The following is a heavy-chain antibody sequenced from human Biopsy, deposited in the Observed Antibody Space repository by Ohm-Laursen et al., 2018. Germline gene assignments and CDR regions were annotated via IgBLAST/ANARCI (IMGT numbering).Heavy chain of an antibody. V-gene: IGHV1-2*02. D-gene: IGHD3-3*01. CDR1: GDAFLGYY. CDR2: IYPNSGDT. J-gene: IGHJ4*02. Sequence: GASVKVSCKASGDAFLGYYLHWVRQAPGQGLEWMGSIYPNSGDTDFAQKFQGRVSMTRDTSVSTAYLELSSLRSDDTAIYNCARDLLEWSLPSWGQGTLVTVSS. CDR3: ARDLLEWSLPS.